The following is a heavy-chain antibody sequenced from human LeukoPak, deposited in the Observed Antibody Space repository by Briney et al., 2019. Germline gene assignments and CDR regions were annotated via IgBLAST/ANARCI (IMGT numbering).Heavy chain of an antibody. J-gene: IGHJ4*02. V-gene: IGHV3-23*01. D-gene: IGHD5-18*01. Sequence: PGGSLRLSCAASGFTFSSYWMSWVRQAPGKGLEWVSGVTPSGDPTYYADSVKGRFIISSDNSKNTMYLQMNSLRAEDTGVYYCAKDSGWIQFIDWGQGTPVTVSS. CDR3: AKDSGWIQFID. CDR1: GFTFSSYW. CDR2: VTPSGDPT.